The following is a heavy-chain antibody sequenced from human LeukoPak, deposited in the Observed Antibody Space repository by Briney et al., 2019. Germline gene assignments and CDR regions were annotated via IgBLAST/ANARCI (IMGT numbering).Heavy chain of an antibody. Sequence: SETLSLTCIVSGGSIRSYNNYWSWIRQPAGKGLECIGRIYTSGGTNYNPSLKSRVTMSVDTSKNQFSLKLSSVTAAGTAVYYCASLVGLPEVGAFDIWGQGTMVTVSS. CDR3: ASLVGLPEVGAFDI. V-gene: IGHV4-4*07. J-gene: IGHJ3*02. CDR2: IYTSGGT. D-gene: IGHD2-2*01. CDR1: GGSIRSYNNY.